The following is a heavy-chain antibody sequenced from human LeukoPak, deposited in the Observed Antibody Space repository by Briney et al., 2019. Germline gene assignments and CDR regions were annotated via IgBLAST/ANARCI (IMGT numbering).Heavy chain of an antibody. CDR3: ARGSSGSYFEGCYY. D-gene: IGHD1-26*01. CDR2: ISSSSSYI. Sequence: PGGSLRLSCAASGFTFSSYSMNWVRQAPGKGLEWVPSISSSSSYIYYADSVRGRFTISRDNAKNSLYLQMNSLRAEDTAVYYCARGSSGSYFEGCYYWGQGTLVTVSS. V-gene: IGHV3-21*01. CDR1: GFTFSSYS. J-gene: IGHJ4*02.